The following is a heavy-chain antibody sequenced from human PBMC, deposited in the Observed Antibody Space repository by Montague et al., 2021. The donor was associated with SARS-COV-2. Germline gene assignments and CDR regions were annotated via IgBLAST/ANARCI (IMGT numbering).Heavy chain of an antibody. D-gene: IGHD2-21*01. CDR2: ISTSAYTT. V-gene: IGHV3-48*03. J-gene: IGHJ3*02. CDR1: GFTFSNYD. Sequence: SLRLSCAASGFTFSNYDMNWVRQAPGKGPEWISYISTSAYTTSYAGSVKGRFTLSRDNGKNSLYLQMNSLRVEDTAGYYCTRDYRSIGGDCLEIWGQGTKVTVSS. CDR3: TRDYRSIGGDCLEI.